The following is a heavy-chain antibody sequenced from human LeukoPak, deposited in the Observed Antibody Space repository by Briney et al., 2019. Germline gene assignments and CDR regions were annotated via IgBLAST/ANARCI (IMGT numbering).Heavy chain of an antibody. CDR3: ARELRTPYDILGRGNAFDI. D-gene: IGHD3-9*01. V-gene: IGHV3-30*12. J-gene: IGHJ3*02. CDR2: ISYDARSN. CDR1: GFTFSNYG. Sequence: GGSLRLSCVTSGFTFSNYGMHWVRQVPGKGLEWVAVISYDARSNFQVDSVKGRFTISRVDAKNSLYLQMNSLRAEDTAVYYCARELRTPYDILGRGNAFDIWGHGTMVTVSS.